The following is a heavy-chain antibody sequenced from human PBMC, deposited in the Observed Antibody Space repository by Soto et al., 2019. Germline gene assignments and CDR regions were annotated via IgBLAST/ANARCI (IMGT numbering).Heavy chain of an antibody. CDR1: GFTFTRYS. CDR2: ISSTTNYI. Sequence: PGGSLRLSCAASGFTFTRYSMNWVRQAPGKGLEWVSSISSTTNYIYYGDSMKGRFTISRDNAKNSLYLEMNSLRAEDTAVYYCARESEDLSSNFDYWGQGTLVTVSS. J-gene: IGHJ4*02. V-gene: IGHV3-21*06. CDR3: ARESEDLSSNFDY.